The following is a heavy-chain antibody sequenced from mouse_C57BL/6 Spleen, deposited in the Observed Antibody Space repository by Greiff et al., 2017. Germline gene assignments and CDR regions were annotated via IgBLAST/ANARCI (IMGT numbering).Heavy chain of an antibody. CDR3: TRGGYGNFSMDY. CDR1: GFTFSSYA. Sequence: EVKVEESGEGLVKPGGSLKLSCAASGFTFSSYAMSWVRQTPEKRLEWVAYISSGGDYIYYADTVKGRFTISRDNARNTLYLQMSSLKSEDTAMYYCTRGGYGNFSMDYWGQGTSVTVSS. CDR2: ISSGGDYI. D-gene: IGHD2-1*01. J-gene: IGHJ4*01. V-gene: IGHV5S21*01.